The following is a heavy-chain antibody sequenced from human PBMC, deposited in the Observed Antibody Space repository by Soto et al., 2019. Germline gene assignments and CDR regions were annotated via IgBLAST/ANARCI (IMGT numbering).Heavy chain of an antibody. CDR1: GGSISSGGYY. D-gene: IGHD3-22*01. V-gene: IGHV4-31*03. CDR2: IYYSGST. Sequence: QVQLQESGPGLVKPSQTLSLTCTVSGGSISSGGYYWSWIRQHPGKGLEWIGYIYYSGSTYYNPSLKSRVTISVDTSKYQFSLKLSSVTAADTAVYYCARVRGGKWLPHRPFDYWGQGTLVTVSS. J-gene: IGHJ4*02. CDR3: ARVRGGKWLPHRPFDY.